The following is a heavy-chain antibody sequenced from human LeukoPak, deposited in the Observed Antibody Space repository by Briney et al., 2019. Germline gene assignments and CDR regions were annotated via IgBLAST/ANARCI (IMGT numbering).Heavy chain of an antibody. CDR3: ARGRYDFWSGYSSGYYYYYMDV. J-gene: IGHJ6*03. Sequence: GASVKVSCKASGYTFTGYYMHWVRQAPGQGLEWMGWINPNSGGTNYAQKFQGWVTMTRDTSISTAYMELSRLRSEDTAVYYCARGRYDFWSGYSSGYYYYYMDVWGKGTTVTVSS. D-gene: IGHD3-3*01. CDR2: INPNSGGT. V-gene: IGHV1-2*04. CDR1: GYTFTGYY.